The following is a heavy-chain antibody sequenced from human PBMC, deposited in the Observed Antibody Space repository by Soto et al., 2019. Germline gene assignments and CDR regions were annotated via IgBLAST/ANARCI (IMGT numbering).Heavy chain of an antibody. CDR2: IYVTGAV. D-gene: IGHD2-21*01. CDR1: GSARNSGNYY. Sequence: SETVSLTCSVSGSARNSGNYYWSWIRQVPGKGVEWIGHIYVTGAVDYNPSLRDRITISQDTSERQFSLNLRLVTAADTAGYYCARLRIATNNYKWFDPWGQVPLVTFSS. V-gene: IGHV4-31*03. J-gene: IGHJ5*02. CDR3: ARLRIATNNYKWFDP.